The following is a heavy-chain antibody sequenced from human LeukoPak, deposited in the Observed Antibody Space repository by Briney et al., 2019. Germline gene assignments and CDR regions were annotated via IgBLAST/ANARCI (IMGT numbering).Heavy chain of an antibody. CDR1: GYTFTSYY. CDR3: AREGNNYYDSSGPLDY. D-gene: IGHD3-22*01. CDR2: INPSGGST. Sequence: ASVKVSCKASGYTFTSYYMHWVRQAPGQGLEWMGIINPSGGSTSYAQKFQGRVTMTRDMSTSTVYMELSSLRSEDTAVYYCAREGNNYYDSSGPLDYWGQGTLVIVSS. V-gene: IGHV1-46*01. J-gene: IGHJ4*02.